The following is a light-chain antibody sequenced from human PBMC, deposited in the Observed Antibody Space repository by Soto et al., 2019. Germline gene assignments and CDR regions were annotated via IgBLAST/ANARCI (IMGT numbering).Light chain of an antibody. Sequence: DIQMTQSPSSLSASIGDSVTITCRASQTIIGYLNWYQQKPGKAPRLLIHAASNLQSGVLSRFRGNGSETDFTLTITSLQPEDCGTHYCQQSYTTPRTFGQGTKVEIQ. V-gene: IGKV1-39*01. J-gene: IGKJ1*01. CDR2: AAS. CDR1: QTIIGY. CDR3: QQSYTTPRT.